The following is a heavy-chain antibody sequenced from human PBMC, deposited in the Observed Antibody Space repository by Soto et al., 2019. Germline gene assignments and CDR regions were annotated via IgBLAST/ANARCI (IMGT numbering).Heavy chain of an antibody. Sequence: SETLSLTYTVSGGSISSSSYYWGWIRQPPGKGLEWIGSIYYSGSTYYNPSLKSRVTISVDTSKNQFSLKLSSVTAADTAVYYCARRYCSGGSCGEWYFDLWGRGTLVTVSS. D-gene: IGHD2-15*01. J-gene: IGHJ2*01. CDR1: GGSISSSSYY. CDR3: ARRYCSGGSCGEWYFDL. CDR2: IYYSGST. V-gene: IGHV4-39*01.